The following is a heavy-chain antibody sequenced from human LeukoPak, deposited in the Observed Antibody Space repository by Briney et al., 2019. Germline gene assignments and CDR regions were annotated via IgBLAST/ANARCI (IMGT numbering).Heavy chain of an antibody. Sequence: GGSLRLSCAASGFTFSSHWMHWVRQAPGKGLVWVSRINSNGSSTSYADSVKGRFTISRDNAKNTLYLQMNSLRAEDTAVYYCARGSSSWYAFDYWGQGTLVTVSS. J-gene: IGHJ4*02. D-gene: IGHD6-13*01. CDR2: INSNGSST. CDR3: ARGSSSWYAFDY. CDR1: GFTFSSHW. V-gene: IGHV3-74*01.